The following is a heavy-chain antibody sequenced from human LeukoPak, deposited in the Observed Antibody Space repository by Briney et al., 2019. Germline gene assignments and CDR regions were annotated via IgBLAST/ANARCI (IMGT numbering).Heavy chain of an antibody. V-gene: IGHV4-34*01. CDR3: ARGPRHSTAPNNRRKPATAIAYFDY. Sequence: SETLSLTCAVYGGSFSGYYWSWIRQPPGKGLEWIGEINHSGSTNYNPSLKSRVTISVDTSKNQFSLKLSSVTAADTAVYYCARGPRHSTAPNNRRKPATAIAYFDYWGQGTLVTVSS. CDR1: GGSFSGYY. J-gene: IGHJ4*02. D-gene: IGHD2-2*02. CDR2: INHSGST.